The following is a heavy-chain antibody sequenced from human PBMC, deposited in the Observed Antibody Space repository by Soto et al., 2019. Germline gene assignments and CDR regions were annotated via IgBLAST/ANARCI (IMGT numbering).Heavy chain of an antibody. D-gene: IGHD3-3*01. J-gene: IGHJ6*02. CDR2: IIPIFGTA. Sequence: SVKVSCKASGGTFSSYAISWVRQAPGQGLEWMGGIIPIFGTANYAQKFQGRVAITADESTSTAYMELSSLRSEDTAVYYCAGATIFGVVTTGYYYGMDVWGQGTTVTVSS. V-gene: IGHV1-69*13. CDR3: AGATIFGVVTTGYYYGMDV. CDR1: GGTFSSYA.